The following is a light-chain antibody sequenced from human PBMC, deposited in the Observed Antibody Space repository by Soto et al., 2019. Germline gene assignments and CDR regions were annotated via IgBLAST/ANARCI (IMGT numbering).Light chain of an antibody. CDR1: QYVSTTF. V-gene: IGKV3-20*01. CDR3: QQYGSSPLT. CDR2: GTS. Sequence: EIVLTQSPGTLSLSPGERATLSCRASQYVSTTFFAWYQQKPGQAPRLLIYGTSNRATGIPDRFSGSGSGTDFTLTISRPEPEDFAVYYWQQYGSSPLTFGGGTRMESK. J-gene: IGKJ4*01.